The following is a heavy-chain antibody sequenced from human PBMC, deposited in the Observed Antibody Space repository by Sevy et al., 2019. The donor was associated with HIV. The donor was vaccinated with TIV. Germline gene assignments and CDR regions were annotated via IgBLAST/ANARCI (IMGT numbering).Heavy chain of an antibody. CDR2: ISGPGYGT. CDR1: GFTFNTHA. Sequence: GESLKISCAASGFTFNTHAMNWVRQAPGKGLEWVSVISGPGYGTNYADSVKGRFTISRDNSKNTLYLQMNSLRDDDTAVYYCAKALNPALESMLEVNLRSLKRFDVWGQGTMVTVSS. V-gene: IGHV3-23*01. D-gene: IGHD3-22*01. CDR3: AKALNPALESMLEVNLRSLKRFDV. J-gene: IGHJ3*01.